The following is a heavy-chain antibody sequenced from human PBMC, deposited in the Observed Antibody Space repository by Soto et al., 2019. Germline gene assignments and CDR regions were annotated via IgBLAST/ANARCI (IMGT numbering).Heavy chain of an antibody. J-gene: IGHJ6*03. CDR3: ARASYYYYYMDV. Sequence: ASVKVSCKVSGYTLTELSMHWVRQAPGQGLEWMGWNSAYNGNTNYAQKFQGRVTMTTDTSTSTAYMELGSLTSDDTAVYYCARASYYYYYMDVWGKGTPVTVSS. CDR2: NSAYNGNT. V-gene: IGHV1-18*01. CDR1: GYTLTELS. D-gene: IGHD3-16*01.